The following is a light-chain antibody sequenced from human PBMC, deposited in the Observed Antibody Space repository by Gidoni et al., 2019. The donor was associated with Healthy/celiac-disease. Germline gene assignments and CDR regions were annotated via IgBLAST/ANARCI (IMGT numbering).Light chain of an antibody. CDR1: QSVGSN. Sequence: EIVLTQSPATLSLSPGERATLSCRASQSVGSNLAWSQQKPGQAPRLLIFGAFTRATGIPARFSGSGSGTEFTLTISSLQSEDFAVYYCQQYNNWPLTFXGXTKVEMK. CDR2: GAF. V-gene: IGKV3-15*01. J-gene: IGKJ4*01. CDR3: QQYNNWPLT.